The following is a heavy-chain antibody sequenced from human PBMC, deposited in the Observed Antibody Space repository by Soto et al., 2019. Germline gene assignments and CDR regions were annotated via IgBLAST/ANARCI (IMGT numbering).Heavy chain of an antibody. V-gene: IGHV1-46*01. J-gene: IGHJ4*02. CDR2: INPSGGST. CDR3: ARGSGYYTGAFDY. D-gene: IGHD3-3*01. Sequence: GASVKVSCKASGYTFTSNYLHWVRQAPGQGLEWMGIINPSGGSTRYVQKFQGRVTMTRDTSTSTVYMELSSVRSEDTAVYYCARGSGYYTGAFDYWGQGTLVTVSS. CDR1: GYTFTSNY.